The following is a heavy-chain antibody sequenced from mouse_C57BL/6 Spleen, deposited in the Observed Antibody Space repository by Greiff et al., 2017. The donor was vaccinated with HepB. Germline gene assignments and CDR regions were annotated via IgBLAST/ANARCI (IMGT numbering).Heavy chain of an antibody. D-gene: IGHD1-1*01. CDR2: IDPSDSYT. CDR1: GYTFTSYW. V-gene: IGHV1-50*01. Sequence: VKLQQPGAELVKPGASVKLSCKASGYTFTSYWMQWVKQRPGQGLEWIGEIDPSDSYTNYNQKFKGKATLTVDTSSSTAYMQLSSLTSEDSAVYYCARFTTVGEAWFAYWGQGTLVTVSA. CDR3: ARFTTVGEAWFAY. J-gene: IGHJ3*01.